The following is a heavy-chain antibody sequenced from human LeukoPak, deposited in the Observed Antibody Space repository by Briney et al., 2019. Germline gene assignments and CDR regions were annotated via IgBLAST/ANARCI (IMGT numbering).Heavy chain of an antibody. CDR2: IYSSGRSN. CDR3: ARAILRAAAGNSEPKNWFDP. Sequence: NPSETLSLTCTVSGGSISSGSYYWSWLRQPAGKGLEWIGRIYSSGRSNNYNPSLKSRVTISVSTSKNQFSLQLNSVTPEDTAVYYCARAILRAAAGNSEPKNWFDPWGQGTLVTVSS. V-gene: IGHV4-61*02. J-gene: IGHJ5*02. CDR1: GGSISSGSYY. D-gene: IGHD6-13*01.